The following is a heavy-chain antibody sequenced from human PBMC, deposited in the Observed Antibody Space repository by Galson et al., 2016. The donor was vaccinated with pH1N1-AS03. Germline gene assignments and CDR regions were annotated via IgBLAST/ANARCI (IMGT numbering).Heavy chain of an antibody. Sequence: WIRRFPGKGLEWIGFVYDIGGTNYNPSLRSRVSISLDTSRSQFSLRLTSVTAADTAVYYCARAPDFGDQKSFDYWGQGRLVIVSS. D-gene: IGHD4-17*01. V-gene: IGHV4-31*02. CDR2: VYDIGGT. J-gene: IGHJ4*02. CDR3: ARAPDFGDQKSFDY.